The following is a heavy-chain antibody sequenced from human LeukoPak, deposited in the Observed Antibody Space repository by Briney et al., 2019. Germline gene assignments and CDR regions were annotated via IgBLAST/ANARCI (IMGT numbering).Heavy chain of an antibody. V-gene: IGHV3-30-3*01. D-gene: IGHD6-13*01. J-gene: IGHJ6*02. CDR2: ISYDGSNK. Sequence: GGSLRLSCAASGFTFSSNYMSWVRQAPGKGLEWVAVISYDGSNKYYADSVKGRFTISRDNSKNTLYLQMNSLRAEDTAVYYCARDQSPYSSSWYYYYYGMDVWGQGTTVTVSS. CDR3: ARDQSPYSSSWYYYYYGMDV. CDR1: GFTFSSNY.